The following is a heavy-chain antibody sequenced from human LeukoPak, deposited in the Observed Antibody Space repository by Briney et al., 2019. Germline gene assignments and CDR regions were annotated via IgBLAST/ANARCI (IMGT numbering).Heavy chain of an antibody. J-gene: IGHJ6*02. Sequence: GSLRLSCAASGFTFSSYWMHWVRQAPGKGLVWVSRINSDGSSTSYADSVKGRFTISRDNAKNTLYLQMNSLRAEDTAVYYCARETGSGYGMDVWGQGTTVTVSS. V-gene: IGHV3-74*01. CDR1: GFTFSSYW. CDR3: ARETGSGYGMDV. CDR2: INSDGSST. D-gene: IGHD3-10*01.